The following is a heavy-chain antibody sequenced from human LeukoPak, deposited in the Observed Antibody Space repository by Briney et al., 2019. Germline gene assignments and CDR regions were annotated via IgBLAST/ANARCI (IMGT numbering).Heavy chain of an antibody. CDR1: GFTFSSYA. Sequence: GGSLRLSCAASGFTFSSYAMSWVRQAPGKGLEWVSAISGSGGSTYYADSVKGRFTISRDNSKNTLYLQMNSLRAEVTAVYYCAKGNGDYSLYYYYGTDVWGQGTTVTVSS. V-gene: IGHV3-23*01. J-gene: IGHJ6*02. D-gene: IGHD4-17*01. CDR2: ISGSGGST. CDR3: AKGNGDYSLYYYYGTDV.